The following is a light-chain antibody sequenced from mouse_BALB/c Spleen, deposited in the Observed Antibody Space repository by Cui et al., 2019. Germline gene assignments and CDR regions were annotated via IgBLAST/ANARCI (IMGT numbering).Light chain of an antibody. Sequence: DIQMTPSPYSLSASLGGKVPIPCKASQGISKYMAWYQHKPGKGPMLLIHYTSTLQPSIPSRFSGSGSGREYSFSISNLEPEDIATNYCLQYDNLVTFGSGTKLEIK. V-gene: IGKV19-93*01. CDR3: LQYDNLVT. J-gene: IGKJ4*01. CDR1: QGISKY. CDR2: YTS.